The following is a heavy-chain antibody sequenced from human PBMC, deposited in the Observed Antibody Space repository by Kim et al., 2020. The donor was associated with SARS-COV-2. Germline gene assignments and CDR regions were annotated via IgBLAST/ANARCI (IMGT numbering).Heavy chain of an antibody. D-gene: IGHD4-17*01. V-gene: IGHV1-2*04. CDR2: INPNSGGT. CDR1: GYTFTGYY. J-gene: IGHJ6*02. CDR3: ARDGTTVTPYGMDV. Sequence: ASVKVSCKASGYTFTGYYMHWVRQAPGQGLEWMGWINPNSGGTNYAQKFQGWVTMTRDTSISTAYMELSRLRSDDTAVYYCARDGTTVTPYGMDVWGQGTTVTVSS.